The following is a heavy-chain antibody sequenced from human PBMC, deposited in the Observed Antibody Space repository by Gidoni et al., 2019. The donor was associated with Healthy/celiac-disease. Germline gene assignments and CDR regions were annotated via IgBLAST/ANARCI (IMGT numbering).Heavy chain of an antibody. CDR1: GFTFSSYG. D-gene: IGHD6-19*01. V-gene: IGHV3-33*01. CDR2: IWYDGSNK. J-gene: IGHJ6*02. Sequence: QVQLVESGGGVVQPGRSLSLSCAASGFTFSSYGMHWVRQAPGKGLEWVAVIWYDGSNKYYADSVKGRFTISRDNSKNTLYLQMNSLRAEDTAVYYCARDYSSGWYGYYYGMDVWGQGTTVTVSS. CDR3: ARDYSSGWYGYYYGMDV.